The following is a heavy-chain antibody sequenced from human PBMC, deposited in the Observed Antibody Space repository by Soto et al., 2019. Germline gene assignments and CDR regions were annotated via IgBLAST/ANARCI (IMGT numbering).Heavy chain of an antibody. J-gene: IGHJ6*02. D-gene: IGHD6-19*01. CDR2: INPNSGDT. Sequence: GASVKVSCKASGYTFIAYYMHWVRLAPGQGLEWMGRINPNSGDTNYAQKFQGWVTMTRDTSITTAYMELNRLKSDDTAVYYCARGPSGRDHSYGLDVWGQGTTVTVSS. CDR3: ARGPSGRDHSYGLDV. V-gene: IGHV1-2*04. CDR1: GYTFIAYY.